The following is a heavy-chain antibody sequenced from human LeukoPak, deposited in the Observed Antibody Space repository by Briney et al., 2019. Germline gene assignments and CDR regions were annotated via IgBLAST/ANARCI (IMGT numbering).Heavy chain of an antibody. CDR3: ARVGGVYAFDI. V-gene: IGHV1-2*02. D-gene: IGHD1-26*01. CDR2: INPNSGGT. Sequence: ASVKVSCKTSGYTFTGYYIHWVRQAPGQGLEWMGWINPNSGGTNYAQKFQGRVTMTRDTSISTAYMELNRLTSDDRAMYYCARVGGVYAFDIWGQGTMVTVSS. CDR1: GYTFTGYY. J-gene: IGHJ3*02.